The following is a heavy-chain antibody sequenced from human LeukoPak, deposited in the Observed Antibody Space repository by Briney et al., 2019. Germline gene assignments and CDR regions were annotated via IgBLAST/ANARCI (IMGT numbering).Heavy chain of an antibody. CDR3: AKAPMVDY. V-gene: IGHV3-23*01. J-gene: IGHJ4*02. CDR1: GVTFRSYA. CDR2: IDGSGYST. D-gene: IGHD3-10*01. Sequence: GGSLRLSCSASGVTFRSYAMSWVRRAPGKGLEWVSSIDGSGYSTYYTDSVKGRFTISRDNSKNTLYLQMNSLRAEDTAVYYCAKAPMVDYWGQGTLVTVSS.